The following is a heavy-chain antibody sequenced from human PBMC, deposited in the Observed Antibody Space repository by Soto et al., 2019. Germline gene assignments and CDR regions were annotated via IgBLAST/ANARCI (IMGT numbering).Heavy chain of an antibody. CDR2: ISYDGSNK. V-gene: IGHV3-30-3*01. CDR3: EREGEQQLVLALDI. D-gene: IGHD6-13*01. Sequence: QVQLVESGGGVVRPGMSLILSCAASGFTFSSYAMHWVRQAPGKGLEWVAVISYDGSNKYYADSVKGRFTISRDNSKNKLYPQMNSLRDEDMAVYYCEREGEQQLVLALDIRGQGTMVTVSS. J-gene: IGHJ3*02. CDR1: GFTFSSYA.